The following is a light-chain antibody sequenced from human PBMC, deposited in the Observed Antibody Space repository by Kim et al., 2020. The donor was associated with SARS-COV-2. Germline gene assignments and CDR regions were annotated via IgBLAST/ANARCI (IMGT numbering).Light chain of an antibody. J-gene: IGKJ1*01. CDR1: QSVSSNY. Sequence: EIVLTQSPGTLSLSPGERATLSCRASQSVSSNYLAWYQQKPGQAPRLLIYGASSRATGIPDRFSGSGSGTDFTLTISRLEPEDFAVYYCQQYGNSQTFGQGTKVDIK. V-gene: IGKV3-20*01. CDR3: QQYGNSQT. CDR2: GAS.